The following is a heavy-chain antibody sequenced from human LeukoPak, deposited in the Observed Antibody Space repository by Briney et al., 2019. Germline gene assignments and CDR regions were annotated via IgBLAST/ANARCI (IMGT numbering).Heavy chain of an antibody. CDR1: GFTFSSYW. J-gene: IGHJ4*02. V-gene: IGHV3-7*01. D-gene: IGHD1-26*01. CDR2: IKQDGSEK. Sequence: PGGSLRLSCAASGFTFSSYWMSWVRQAPGKGLEWVANIKQDGSEKYYVDSVKGRFTISRDNAKNSLYLQMSSLRAEDTAVYSCARKVGADIFDYWGQGTLVTVSS. CDR3: ARKVGADIFDY.